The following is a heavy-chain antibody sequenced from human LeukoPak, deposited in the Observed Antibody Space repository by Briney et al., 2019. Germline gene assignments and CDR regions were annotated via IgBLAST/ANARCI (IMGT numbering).Heavy chain of an antibody. CDR1: GFTVSDYY. CDR2: ISSSGSTI. CDR3: AKGAYYDFWSGYSPFDY. D-gene: IGHD3-3*01. J-gene: IGHJ4*02. V-gene: IGHV3-11*01. Sequence: GGSLRLSCAASGFTVSDYYMSWIRQAPGKGLEWVSYISSSGSTIYYADSVKGRFTISRDNAKNSLYLQMNSLRAEDTAVYYCAKGAYYDFWSGYSPFDYWGQGALVTVSS.